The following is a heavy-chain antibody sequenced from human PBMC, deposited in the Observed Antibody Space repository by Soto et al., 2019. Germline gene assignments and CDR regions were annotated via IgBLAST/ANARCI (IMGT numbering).Heavy chain of an antibody. J-gene: IGHJ3*02. V-gene: IGHV3-23*01. D-gene: IGHD4-17*01. Sequence: GGSLRLSCAASGFAFSDYAMSWVRQAPGKGLEWVAGISDSGNNKYYADSVKGRFTISRDNSKNTLYLQMNSLRAEDTAVYYCARDPSRLSYGDAEPNGYAFDIWGQGTMVTVSS. CDR3: ARDPSRLSYGDAEPNGYAFDI. CDR1: GFAFSDYA. CDR2: ISDSGNNK.